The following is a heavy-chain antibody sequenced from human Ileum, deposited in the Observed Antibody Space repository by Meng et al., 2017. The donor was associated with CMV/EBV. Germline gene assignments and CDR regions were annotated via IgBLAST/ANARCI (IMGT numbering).Heavy chain of an antibody. D-gene: IGHD2-15*01. Sequence: ASGFLFRDYYLSWIRQAPGKGLEWVSYISGSGNIVDYADSVKGRFTISRDNAKNTLYLQMNSLRAEDTAVYFCARRGYANPNNWFDPWGQGTLVTVSS. CDR1: GFLFRDYY. CDR3: ARRGYANPNNWFDP. CDR2: ISGSGNIV. V-gene: IGHV3-11*01. J-gene: IGHJ5*02.